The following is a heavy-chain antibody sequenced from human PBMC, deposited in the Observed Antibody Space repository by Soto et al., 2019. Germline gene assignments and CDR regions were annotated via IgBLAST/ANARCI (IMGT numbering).Heavy chain of an antibody. CDR3: ARGLYCSGGSCYSGYYYYMDV. Sequence: SETLSLTCAVYGGSFSGYYWSWIRQPPGKGLEWIGEINHSGSTNYNPSLKSRVTISVDTSKNQFSLKLSSVTAADTAVYYCARGLYCSGGSCYSGYYYYMDVWGKGTTVTVSS. D-gene: IGHD2-15*01. CDR2: INHSGST. V-gene: IGHV4-34*01. CDR1: GGSFSGYY. J-gene: IGHJ6*03.